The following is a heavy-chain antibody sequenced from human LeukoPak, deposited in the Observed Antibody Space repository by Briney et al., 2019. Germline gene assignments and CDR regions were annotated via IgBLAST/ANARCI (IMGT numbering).Heavy chain of an antibody. D-gene: IGHD5-12*01. CDR2: INPNSGAT. Sequence: ASVKVSCKGSGYIFTGHLIHWVRQAPGQGLEWMGWINPNSGATTYAQKFKGRVTMTRDTSTSTAYMELSGPRSDDTAIYFCARDERRGYSGYDPYYMDVWGKGTTLTVSS. V-gene: IGHV1-2*02. CDR1: GYIFTGHL. J-gene: IGHJ6*03. CDR3: ARDERRGYSGYDPYYMDV.